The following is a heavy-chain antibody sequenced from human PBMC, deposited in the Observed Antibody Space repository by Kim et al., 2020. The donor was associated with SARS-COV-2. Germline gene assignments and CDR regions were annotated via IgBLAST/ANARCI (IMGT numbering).Heavy chain of an antibody. Sequence: LKSRVTISVDTSKNQFSLKLSSVTAADTAVYYCARGPCYYGSGSYCPFDYWGQGTLVTVSS. CDR3: ARGPCYYGSGSYCPFDY. J-gene: IGHJ4*02. V-gene: IGHV4-34*01. D-gene: IGHD3-10*01.